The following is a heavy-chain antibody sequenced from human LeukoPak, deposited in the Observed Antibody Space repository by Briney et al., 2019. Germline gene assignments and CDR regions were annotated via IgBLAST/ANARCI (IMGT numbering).Heavy chain of an antibody. CDR1: GFTFNDAW. D-gene: IGHD4-23*01. CDR3: TTEAYGGPDY. J-gene: IGHJ4*02. CDR2: IKSKTDGGTT. V-gene: IGHV3-15*01. Sequence: MSGGSLRLSCAASGFTFNDAWMSWVRQAPGKGLEWVGRIKSKTDGGTTYYAAPVKGRFTISRDDSKNTLFLQMNSLKTEDTAVYYCTTEAYGGPDYWGQGTLVTVSS.